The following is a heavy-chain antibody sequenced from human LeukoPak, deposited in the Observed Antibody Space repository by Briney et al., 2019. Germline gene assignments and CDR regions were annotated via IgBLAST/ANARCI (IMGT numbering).Heavy chain of an antibody. V-gene: IGHV3-9*01. CDR2: INWNSVSA. CDR3: AREKPPLTRAFDI. CDR1: GFTFDDYA. Sequence: GGSLRLSCVASGFTFDDYAMHWVRQAPGKGLEWVAGINWNSVSAVYADSLKGRFTISRDNAKNSLYLHMHSLRAEDTAVYYCAREKPPLTRAFDIWGQGTMVTVSS. J-gene: IGHJ3*02.